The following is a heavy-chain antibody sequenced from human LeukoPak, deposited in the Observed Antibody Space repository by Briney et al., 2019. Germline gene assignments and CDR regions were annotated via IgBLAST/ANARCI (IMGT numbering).Heavy chain of an antibody. J-gene: IGHJ4*02. CDR1: GYTFTSYD. CDR3: ARGHKRFLEWLSATFFDY. D-gene: IGHD3-3*01. CDR2: MNPNSGNT. V-gene: IGHV1-8*01. Sequence: ASVKVSCKASGYTFTSYDINWVRQATGQGLEWMGWMNPNSGNTGYAQKFQGRVTTTRNTSISTAYMELSSLRSEDTAVYYCARGHKRFLEWLSATFFDYWGQGTLVTVSS.